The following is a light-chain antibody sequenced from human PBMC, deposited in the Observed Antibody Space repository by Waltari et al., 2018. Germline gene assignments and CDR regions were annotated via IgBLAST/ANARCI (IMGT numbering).Light chain of an antibody. J-gene: IGLJ2*01. CDR1: ALTDQY. CDR3: QSADSTGSDVV. Sequence: SYELTQPPSVTVSPGQTARIACSGDALTDQYVHWYQKRPGRAPGVVIYKDTKRHSGIPERFSGSSSGKTVTVTISGVQAEDESDYYCQSADSTGSDVVFGGGTKLTVL. V-gene: IGLV3-25*03. CDR2: KDT.